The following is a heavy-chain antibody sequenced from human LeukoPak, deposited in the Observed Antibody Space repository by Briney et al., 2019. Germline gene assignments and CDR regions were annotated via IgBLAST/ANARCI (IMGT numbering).Heavy chain of an antibody. Sequence: SETLSLTCAVYGGSFSGYYWSWIRQPPGKGLEWIGEINHSGSTNYNPSLKSRVTISVDTSKNQFSLKLSSVTAADTAVYYCARFRRVATIVAFDIWGRGTMVTVSS. CDR1: GGSFSGYY. J-gene: IGHJ3*02. V-gene: IGHV4-34*01. CDR2: INHSGST. CDR3: ARFRRVATIVAFDI. D-gene: IGHD5-24*01.